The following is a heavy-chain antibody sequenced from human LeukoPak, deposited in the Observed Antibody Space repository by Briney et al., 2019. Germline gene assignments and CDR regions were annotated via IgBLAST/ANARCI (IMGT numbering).Heavy chain of an antibody. CDR2: ISGSGGST. CDR1: GFTFSSYA. D-gene: IGHD3-10*01. Sequence: PGGSVRLSCSASGFTFSSYAMSWVRQAPGKGLEWVSAISGSGGSTYYADSVKGRFTISRDNSKDTLYLLMDSLRAEDTAVYYCAKHYGSGTYYNFPDSWGQGTLVTVSS. J-gene: IGHJ4*02. V-gene: IGHV3-23*01. CDR3: AKHYGSGTYYNFPDS.